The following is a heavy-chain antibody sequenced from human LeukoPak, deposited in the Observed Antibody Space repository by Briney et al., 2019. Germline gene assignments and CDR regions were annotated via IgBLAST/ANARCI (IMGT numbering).Heavy chain of an antibody. CDR2: IKQDGSEK. J-gene: IGHJ4*02. D-gene: IGHD3-16*01. CDR1: GFIFSEYW. CDR3: ARGGGTFDY. V-gene: IGHV3-7*04. Sequence: GSLRLSCAASGFIFSEYWMNWVRQAPGKGLEWVTNIKQDGSEKYYVDSVKGRFTISRDNAKNSLYLQMNSLRAEDTAVYYCARGGGTFDYWGQGTLVTVSS.